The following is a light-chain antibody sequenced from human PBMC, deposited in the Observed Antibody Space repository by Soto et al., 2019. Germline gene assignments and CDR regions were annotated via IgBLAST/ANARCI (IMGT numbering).Light chain of an antibody. Sequence: DIVMTQSPLSLPVTPGEPASISCRSSQSLLHSNGYNYLDWYLQKPGQSPQLLIYLGSNRASGVPDRFSGSGSGTDFTLKISRVEAEDVGVYYCMQALLTPRYTFGQGTKLEIK. J-gene: IGKJ2*01. CDR2: LGS. CDR1: QSLLHSNGYNY. V-gene: IGKV2-28*01. CDR3: MQALLTPRYT.